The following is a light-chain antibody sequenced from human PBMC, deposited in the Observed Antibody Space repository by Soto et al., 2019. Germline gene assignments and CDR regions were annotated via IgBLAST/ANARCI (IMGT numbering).Light chain of an antibody. J-gene: IGKJ4*01. Sequence: EIVLTQSPGTLSLSPGERATLSCRAIQIVSSTCLTWYQQKPGQAPRRLIYGASIRATGIPDRFSGSGSGTDFTLSISRLDPEDFAVYYCQCCGSSPRVTFGGGTKVEIK. CDR3: QCCGSSPRVT. V-gene: IGKV3-20*01. CDR1: QIVSSTC. CDR2: GAS.